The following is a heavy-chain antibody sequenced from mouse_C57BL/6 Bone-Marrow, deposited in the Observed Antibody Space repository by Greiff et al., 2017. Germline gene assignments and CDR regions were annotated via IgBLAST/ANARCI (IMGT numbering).Heavy chain of an antibody. D-gene: IGHD1-1*01. CDR1: GFNIKDYY. CDR2: IDPEDGET. Sequence: DVKLQESGAELVKPGASVKLSCTASGFNIKDYYMHWVKQRTEQGLEWIGRIDPEDGETKYAPKIQGKATITADTSSNTAYLQLSSLTSEDTAVYYCARIRIYYGSSYGWYFDVGGTGTTVTVSS. V-gene: IGHV14-2*01. J-gene: IGHJ1*03. CDR3: ARIRIYYGSSYGWYFDV.